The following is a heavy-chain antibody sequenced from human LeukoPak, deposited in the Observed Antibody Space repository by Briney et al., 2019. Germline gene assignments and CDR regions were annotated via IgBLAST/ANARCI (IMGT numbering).Heavy chain of an antibody. J-gene: IGHJ3*01. CDR2: ITATGSTI. D-gene: IGHD1-26*01. Sequence: PGRSLRLSCAASGFTFSTYAMNWVRQAPGKGLEWVSYITATGSTIYYADSVKGRFTISRDNARSSLFLSMSSLRAEDTAVYYCARSIIVGATGAFDVWGQGTMVTVS. CDR3: ARSIIVGATGAFDV. CDR1: GFTFSTYA. V-gene: IGHV3-48*03.